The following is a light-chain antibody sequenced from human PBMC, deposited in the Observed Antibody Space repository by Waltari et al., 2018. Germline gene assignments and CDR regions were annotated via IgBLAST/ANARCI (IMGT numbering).Light chain of an antibody. CDR3: SSYVGHTLWV. J-gene: IGLJ3*02. CDR1: YNY. CDR2: DVT. V-gene: IGLV2-14*03. Sequence: QSALTQPASVSGSPGQSIPLSCPGNYNYVSWYQQHPGKAPKPIIYDVTNRPSGVSDRFFGSKSGNSASLTISGLQAEDEASYYCSSYVGHTLWVFGGGTKLTVL.